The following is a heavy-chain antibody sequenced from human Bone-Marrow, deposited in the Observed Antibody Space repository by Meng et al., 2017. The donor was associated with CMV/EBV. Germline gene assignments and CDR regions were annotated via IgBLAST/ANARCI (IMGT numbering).Heavy chain of an antibody. CDR2: ISSSSSYI. CDR3: ARDTRIRFLEWLSHYYGMDV. V-gene: IGHV3-21*01. Sequence: GGSLRLSCAASGFTFSSYSMNWVRQAPGKGLEWVSSISSSSSYIYYADSVKGRFTISRDNAKNSLYLQMNSLRAEDTAVYYCARDTRIRFLEWLSHYYGMDVWGQGTTVTGSS. CDR1: GFTFSSYS. D-gene: IGHD3-3*01. J-gene: IGHJ6*01.